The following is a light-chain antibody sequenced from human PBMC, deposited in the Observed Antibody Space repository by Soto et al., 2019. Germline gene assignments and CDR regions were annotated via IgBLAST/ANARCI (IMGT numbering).Light chain of an antibody. Sequence: QSALTQPASVSGSPGQSLAISCTGTNSDIGAYNYVAWYQQHPGKAPKVMIYEVNYRPPWVSSRFSGSKSGNTASLTISGLQAEDEADYYCSSYTTSSTLVFGGGTKVTVL. CDR1: NSDIGAYNY. CDR2: EVN. CDR3: SSYTTSSTLV. V-gene: IGLV2-14*01. J-gene: IGLJ3*02.